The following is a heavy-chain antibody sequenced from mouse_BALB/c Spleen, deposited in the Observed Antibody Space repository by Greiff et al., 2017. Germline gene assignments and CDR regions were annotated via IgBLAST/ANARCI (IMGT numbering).Heavy chain of an antibody. J-gene: IGHJ2*01. CDR3: ARHSGTATFDY. Sequence: EVKLMESGGGLVQPGGSLKLSCAASGFTFSSYTMSWVRQTPEKRLEWVAYISNGGGSTYYPDTVKGRFTISRDNAKNTLYLQMSSLKSEDTAMYYCARHSGTATFDYWGQGTTLTVSS. D-gene: IGHD4-1*01. V-gene: IGHV5-12-2*01. CDR2: ISNGGGST. CDR1: GFTFSSYT.